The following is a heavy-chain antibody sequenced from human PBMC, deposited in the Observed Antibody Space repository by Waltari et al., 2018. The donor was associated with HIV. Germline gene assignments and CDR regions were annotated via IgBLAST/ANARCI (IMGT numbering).Heavy chain of an antibody. V-gene: IGHV1-18*01. CDR3: ARDRYPKFDDGVALTY. D-gene: IGHD3-9*01. CDR2: NNARTNNT. Sequence: QVHLEQSTGGVQMVGASVIVSCKTSGYFFSTHAISWVRWAPGRGLEWVGWNNARTNNTNFAQRFQGRVTMSSDAYTNTSYMQLTRLTSDGSAIYYWARDRYPKFDDGVALTYWGQGTLVSVSS. J-gene: IGHJ4*02. CDR1: GYFFSTHA.